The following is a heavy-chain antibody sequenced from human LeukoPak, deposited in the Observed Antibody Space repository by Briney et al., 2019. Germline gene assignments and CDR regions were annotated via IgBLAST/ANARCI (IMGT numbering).Heavy chain of an antibody. D-gene: IGHD5-24*01. CDR3: AKLDGYEWYYYYYGMDV. Sequence: QPGGSLRLSCAASGFTFSSYAMSWVRQAPGKGLEWVSAISCSGGSTYYADSVKGRFTISRDNSKNTLYLQMNSLRAEDTAVYYCAKLDGYEWYYYYYGMDVWGQGTTVTVSS. CDR1: GFTFSSYA. J-gene: IGHJ6*02. CDR2: ISCSGGST. V-gene: IGHV3-23*01.